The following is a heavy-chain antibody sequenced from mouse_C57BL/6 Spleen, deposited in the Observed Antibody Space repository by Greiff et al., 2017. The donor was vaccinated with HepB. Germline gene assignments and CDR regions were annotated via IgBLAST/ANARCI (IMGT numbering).Heavy chain of an antibody. D-gene: IGHD4-1*01. V-gene: IGHV1-26*01. Sequence: EVQLQQSGPELVKPGASVKISCKASGYTFTDYYMNWVKQSHGKSLEWIGDINPNNGGTSYNQKFKGKATLTVDKSSSTAYMELRSLTSEDSAVYYCARRARLTGTWAMDYWGQGTSVTVSS. CDR3: ARRARLTGTWAMDY. CDR2: INPNNGGT. J-gene: IGHJ4*01. CDR1: GYTFTDYY.